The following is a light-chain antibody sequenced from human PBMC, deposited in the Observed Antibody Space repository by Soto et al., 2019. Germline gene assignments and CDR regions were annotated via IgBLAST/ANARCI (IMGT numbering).Light chain of an antibody. CDR2: EGS. CDR3: STYAGAVA. J-gene: IGLJ2*01. V-gene: IGLV2-23*01. Sequence: QSALTQPASVSGSPGQSITISCTGATNLVSWYQHHPGKAPKLIIYEGSERPSGVSNRFSGSKSANTASLTISGLQAEDEADYYCSTYAGAVAFGGGTKVTVL. CDR1: TNL.